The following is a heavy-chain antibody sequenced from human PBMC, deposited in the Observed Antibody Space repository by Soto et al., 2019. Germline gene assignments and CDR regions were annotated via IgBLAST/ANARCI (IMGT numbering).Heavy chain of an antibody. J-gene: IGHJ4*02. CDR2: IIPIFGTA. CDR1: VCSFSSYA. D-gene: IGHD3-10*01. CDR3: ARTLGSYGSGRFDY. V-gene: IGHV1-69*13. Sequence: SSVKVSRKASVCSFSSYASRRLRLAPGQGLEWMGGIIPIFGTANYAQKFQGRVTITADEFTSTAYMELSSLRSEDTAVYYCARTLGSYGSGRFDYWGQGTLVTVSS.